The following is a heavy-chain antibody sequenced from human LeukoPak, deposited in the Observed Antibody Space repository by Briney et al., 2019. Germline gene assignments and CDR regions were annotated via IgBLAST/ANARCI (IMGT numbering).Heavy chain of an antibody. D-gene: IGHD6-19*01. V-gene: IGHV4-38-2*02. CDR1: GYSISSGYY. Sequence: SETLSLTCTVSGYSISSGYYWGWIRQPPGKGLEWIGSIYHSGSTYYNPSLKSRVTISVDTSKNQFSLKLSSVTAADTAVYYCARIRGAVAGISYYYYYMDVWGKGTTVTISS. CDR3: ARIRGAVAGISYYYYYMDV. J-gene: IGHJ6*03. CDR2: IYHSGST.